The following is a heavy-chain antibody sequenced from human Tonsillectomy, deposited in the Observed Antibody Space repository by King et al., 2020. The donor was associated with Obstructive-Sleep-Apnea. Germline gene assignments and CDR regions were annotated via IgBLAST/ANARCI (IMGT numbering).Heavy chain of an antibody. J-gene: IGHJ4*02. D-gene: IGHD2-15*01. CDR2: IRYDGSIT. CDR1: GITFITSG. Sequence: VQLVESGGGVVQPGRSLRLSCAASGITFITSGMHWVRQAPGKGLEWVAFIRYDGSITYYGDSVKGRFTISRDDSKNMVYLQMNSLRAEDTAVYYCAKEESAYCSSRSCYGLGDYWGQGTLVTVSS. CDR3: AKEESAYCSSRSCYGLGDY. V-gene: IGHV3-30*02.